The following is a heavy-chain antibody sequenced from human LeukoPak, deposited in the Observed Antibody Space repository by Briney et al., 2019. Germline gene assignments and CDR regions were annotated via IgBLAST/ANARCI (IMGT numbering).Heavy chain of an antibody. Sequence: GGSLRLSCAATGFTLRGHSMNWVRQAPGKGLDWVSGISWNSANIDYGDSVRGRFTISRDNAKNSLYLQMNNVRPEDTALYYCAKDRGGYDLAALGDWGQGTLVIVSS. CDR2: ISWNSANI. D-gene: IGHD5-12*01. J-gene: IGHJ4*02. CDR1: GFTLRGHS. V-gene: IGHV3-9*01. CDR3: AKDRGGYDLAALGD.